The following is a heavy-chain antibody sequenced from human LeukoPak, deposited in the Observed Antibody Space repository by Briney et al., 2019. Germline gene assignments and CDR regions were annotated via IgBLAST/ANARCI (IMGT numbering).Heavy chain of an antibody. CDR1: GYTLTELS. J-gene: IGHJ5*02. CDR2: ISAHNGKT. CDR3: ARGRIRGERDWFDP. Sequence: GASVKVSCKVSGYTLTELSMHWVRQAPGEGLEWMGWISAHNGKTNYAQKFQGRVTMTRNTSISTAYMELSSLRSEDAAVYYCARGRIRGERDWFDPWGQGTLVTVSS. D-gene: IGHD3-16*01. V-gene: IGHV1-8*01.